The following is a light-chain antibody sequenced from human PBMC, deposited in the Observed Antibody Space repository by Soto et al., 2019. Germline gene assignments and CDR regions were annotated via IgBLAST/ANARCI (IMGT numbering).Light chain of an antibody. CDR2: DNI. CDR1: SSNIGNNA. J-gene: IGLJ3*02. V-gene: IGLV1-44*01. CDR3: AAWGDNLNGWV. Sequence: QSVLTQPPSASGTPGQRVTISCSGSSSNIGNNAVNWYQQFPGTAPKLLIYDNIQRPSGVPDRFSGSKSGTSASLAISGLQSVDEADYYCAAWGDNLNGWVFGGGTKLTVL.